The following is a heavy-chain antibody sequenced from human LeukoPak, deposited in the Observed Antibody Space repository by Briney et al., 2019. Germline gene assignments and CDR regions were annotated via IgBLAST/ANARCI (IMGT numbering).Heavy chain of an antibody. V-gene: IGHV6-1*01. CDR3: ARVAAAAGPPGYYYYGMDV. D-gene: IGHD6-13*01. J-gene: IGHJ6*02. Sequence: SQTLSLTCAISGDSVSSNSAAWNWIRQSPSRGLEWLGRTYYRSKWYNDYAVSVKSRITINPDTSKNQFSLQLNSVTPEDTAVYYCARVAAAAGPPGYYYYGMDVWGQGTTVTVSS. CDR1: GDSVSSNSAA. CDR2: TYYRSKWYN.